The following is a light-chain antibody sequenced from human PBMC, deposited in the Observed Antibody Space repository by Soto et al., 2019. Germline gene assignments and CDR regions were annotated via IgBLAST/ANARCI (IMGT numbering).Light chain of an antibody. CDR2: DVS. Sequence: ALTQPASVSGSPGQSITISCTGTSSDVGGYNYVSWYQQHPGKAPKLIIYDVSNRPSGVSNRFSGSKSGNTASLTISGLQAEDEADYYCSSYTSSSTYVVFGGGTKVTVL. J-gene: IGLJ2*01. V-gene: IGLV2-14*01. CDR1: SSDVGGYNY. CDR3: SSYTSSSTYVV.